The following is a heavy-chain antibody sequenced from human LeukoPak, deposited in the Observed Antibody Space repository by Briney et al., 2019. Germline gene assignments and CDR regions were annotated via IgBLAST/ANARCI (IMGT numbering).Heavy chain of an antibody. J-gene: IGHJ6*02. CDR2: ISYDGSNK. Sequence: GRSLRLSCAASGFTFSSYGMHWVRQAPGKGLEWVAVISYDGSNKYYADSVKGRFTISRDNSKNTLYLQMNSLRAEDTAVYYCAKDVSSGWGHYYYYYGMDVWGQGTTVTVSS. CDR3: AKDVSSGWGHYYYYYGMDV. V-gene: IGHV3-30*18. CDR1: GFTFSSYG. D-gene: IGHD6-25*01.